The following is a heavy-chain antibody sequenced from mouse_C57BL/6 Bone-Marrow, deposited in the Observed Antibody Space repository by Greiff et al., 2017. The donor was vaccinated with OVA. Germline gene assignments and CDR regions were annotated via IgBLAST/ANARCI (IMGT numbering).Heavy chain of an antibody. Sequence: QVQLQQSGAELVRPGTSVKMSCKASGYTFTNYWIGWAKQRPGHGLEWIGDIYPEGGYTNYNEKFKGKAPLTADKSSSTAYMQFNSLGSGDSAICYCARWVWEGMFAYWGQGTRVTVSA. CDR3: ARWVWEGMFAY. CDR2: IYPEGGYT. J-gene: IGHJ3*01. CDR1: GYTFTNYW. V-gene: IGHV1-63*01. D-gene: IGHD4-1*01.